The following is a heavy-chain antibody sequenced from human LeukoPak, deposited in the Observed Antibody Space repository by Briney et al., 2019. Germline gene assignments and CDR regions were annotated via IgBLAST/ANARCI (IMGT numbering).Heavy chain of an antibody. CDR1: GFTFSNAW. Sequence: GGSLRLSCAASGFTFSNAWMSWVRQAPGKGLEWVGRINSKTDGGTTDYAAPVKGRFTISRDDSKNTLYLQMNSLKTEDTAVYYCTTSSVDTAIHWGQGTLVTVSS. J-gene: IGHJ4*02. V-gene: IGHV3-15*01. CDR2: INSKTDGGTT. CDR3: TTSSVDTAIH. D-gene: IGHD5-18*01.